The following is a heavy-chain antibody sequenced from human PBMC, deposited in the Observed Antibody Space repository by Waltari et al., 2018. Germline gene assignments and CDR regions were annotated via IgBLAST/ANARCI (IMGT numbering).Heavy chain of an antibody. J-gene: IGHJ3*01. CDR2: ISYTGAT. Sequence: QLQLQESGPGLVKPSETLSLTCAVSGGSITSNRHYLGWIRQPPGQGLEWIGTISYTGATYSSPSLKSRVTISRDTSKNQLSLTLGSVTAADTALYYCATYIGASVGTAAFDVWGQGTMVTVSS. D-gene: IGHD5-12*01. V-gene: IGHV4-39*01. CDR3: ATYIGASVGTAAFDV. CDR1: GGSITSNRHY.